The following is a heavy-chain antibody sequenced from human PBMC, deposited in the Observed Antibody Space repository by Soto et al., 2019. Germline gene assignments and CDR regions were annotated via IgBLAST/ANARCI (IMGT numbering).Heavy chain of an antibody. V-gene: IGHV5-51*01. CDR2: IYPGDSDT. J-gene: IGHJ4*02. CDR3: ATRANSHEYFDF. CDR1: GYTFTSYW. D-gene: IGHD4-4*01. Sequence: GESLKISCNGSGYTFTSYWIAWVRQMPGKGLEWMGLIYPGDSDTRYSPSFQGQVTISADKSMNTAYLQWSSLKASDTAMYYCATRANSHEYFDFWGQGTGVTVSS.